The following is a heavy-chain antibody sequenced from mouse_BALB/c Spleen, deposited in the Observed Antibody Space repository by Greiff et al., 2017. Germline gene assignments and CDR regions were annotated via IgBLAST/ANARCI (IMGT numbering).Heavy chain of an antibody. V-gene: IGHV4-1*02. D-gene: IGHD2-10*02. CDR1: GFDFSRYW. J-gene: IGHJ3*01. CDR2: INPDSSTI. CDR3: ARPGYGNYGAWFAY. Sequence: EVKLLESGGGLVQPGGSLKLSCAASGFDFSRYWMSWVRQAPGKGLEWIGEINPDSSTINYTPSLKDKFIISRDNAKNTLYLQMSKVRSEDTALYYGARPGYGNYGAWFAYWGQGTLVTVSA.